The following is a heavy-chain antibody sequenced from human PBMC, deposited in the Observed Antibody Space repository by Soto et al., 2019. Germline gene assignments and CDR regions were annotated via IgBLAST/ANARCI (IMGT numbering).Heavy chain of an antibody. D-gene: IGHD6-19*01. CDR3: ANLRAVAGPLDI. J-gene: IGHJ4*02. V-gene: IGHV4-4*07. CDR1: GGSVRGYY. Sequence: SETLSLTCTVSGGSVRGYYWSWIRQSPDKGLEWLGRLYIGRMSTTETTTYNPSLKGRVTMSVDTSKNHFSLQLNSVTAADTAIYYCANLRAVAGPLDIWGPGTLVTVSS. CDR2: MSTTETT.